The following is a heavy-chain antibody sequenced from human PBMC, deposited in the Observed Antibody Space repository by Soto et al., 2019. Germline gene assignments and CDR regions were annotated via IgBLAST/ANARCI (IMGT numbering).Heavy chain of an antibody. D-gene: IGHD2-2*01. Sequence: QLQLQESGPGLVKPSETLSLTCTVSGGSISSSSYYWGWIRQPPGKGLEWIGSIYYSGSTYYNPSLKRRVTISVDTSKNQFSLKLSSVTAADTAVYYCARTLLVVVPAAPYYYYMDVWGKGTTVTVSS. CDR1: GGSISSSSYY. CDR2: IYYSGST. V-gene: IGHV4-39*01. CDR3: ARTLLVVVPAAPYYYYMDV. J-gene: IGHJ6*03.